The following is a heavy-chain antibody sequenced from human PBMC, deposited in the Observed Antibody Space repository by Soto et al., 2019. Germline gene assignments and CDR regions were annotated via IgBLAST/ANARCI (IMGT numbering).Heavy chain of an antibody. J-gene: IGHJ6*02. CDR2: ISGSGGST. V-gene: IGHV3-23*01. CDR1: RFAVSSSG. Sequence: HRGSLRLCCTASRFAVSSSGMSWVRQAPGQGLEWVSGISGSGGSTYYAHSAKGRFTISRDNSKNTLYLQMNSLRAGGTAIYYCAKARLMVRGVTRHPYYYGMDVWGQGTTVTVSS. D-gene: IGHD3-10*01. CDR3: AKARLMVRGVTRHPYYYGMDV.